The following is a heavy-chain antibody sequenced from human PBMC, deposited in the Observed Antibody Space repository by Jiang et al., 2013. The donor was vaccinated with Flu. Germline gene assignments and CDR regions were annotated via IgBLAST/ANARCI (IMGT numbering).Heavy chain of an antibody. D-gene: IGHD4-23*01. CDR1: GGSISSDNW. CDR2: IYHIGTT. Sequence: GPGLVKPSGTLSLTCTVSGGSISSDNWWSWVRQPPGKGLEWIGEIYHIGTTNYNPSLKSRVTISVDKSKSQFSLKLSSVTAADTAVYYCASRFYYGGNPPVSWFDPWGQGTLVTVSS. J-gene: IGHJ5*02. V-gene: IGHV4-4*02. CDR3: ASRFYYGGNPPVSWFDP.